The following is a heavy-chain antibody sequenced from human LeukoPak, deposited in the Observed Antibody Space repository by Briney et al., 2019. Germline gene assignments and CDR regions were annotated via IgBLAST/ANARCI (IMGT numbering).Heavy chain of an antibody. CDR3: ARDWGYCSGTSCLTYYYYGMDV. V-gene: IGHV4-59*01. J-gene: IGHJ6*02. CDR1: GGSISSYY. CDR2: IYYSGST. Sequence: SETLSLTCTVSGGSISSYYWSWIRQPPGKGLEWIGNIYYSGSTNNNPSLKSRVTISGDTSKNQFSLKLSSVTAADTAVYYCARDWGYCSGTSCLTYYYYGMDVWGQGTTVTVSS. D-gene: IGHD2-2*01.